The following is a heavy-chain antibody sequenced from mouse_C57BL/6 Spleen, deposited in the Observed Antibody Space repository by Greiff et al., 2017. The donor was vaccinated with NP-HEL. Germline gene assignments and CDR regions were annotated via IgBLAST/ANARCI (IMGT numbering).Heavy chain of an antibody. V-gene: IGHV1-59*01. CDR2: IDPSDSYT. CDR1: GYTFTSYW. D-gene: IGHD4-1*01. J-gene: IGHJ3*01. CDR3: ARRELLGRDY. Sequence: VQLQQPGAELVRPGTSVKLSCKASGYTFTSYWMHWVKQRPGQGLEWIGVIDPSDSYTNYNQKFKGKATLTVDTSSSTAYMQLSSLTSEDSAVYYCARRELLGRDYWGKGTLVTVSA.